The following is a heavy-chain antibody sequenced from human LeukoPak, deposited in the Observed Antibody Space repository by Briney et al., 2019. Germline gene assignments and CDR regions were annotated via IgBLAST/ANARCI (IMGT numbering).Heavy chain of an antibody. J-gene: IGHJ4*02. Sequence: KPSETLSLTCTVSDGSISSSSYYWGWLRQPPGKGLEWIGNIYYSGSTYYNPSLKSRVTISIDTSKHPFSLKLSSVTAADTAVYYCARRNSVSGKMDYWGQGTLVTVSS. D-gene: IGHD3-10*01. CDR1: DGSISSSSYY. V-gene: IGHV4-39*01. CDR3: ARRNSVSGKMDY. CDR2: IYYSGST.